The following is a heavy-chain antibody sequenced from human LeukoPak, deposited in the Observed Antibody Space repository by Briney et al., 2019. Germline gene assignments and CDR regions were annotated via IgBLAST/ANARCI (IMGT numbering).Heavy chain of an antibody. V-gene: IGHV1-46*01. CDR3: ATQPGRGSPFKF. CDR2: INPSGGST. J-gene: IGHJ4*02. D-gene: IGHD2-8*02. CDR1: GYTFTSYY. Sequence: ASVKVSCKASGYTFTSYYMHWVRQAPGQGLEWMGIINPSGGSTSYAQKFQGRVTMTRDMSTSTVYMELSSLRSEDTAVYYCATQPGRGSPFKFWGQGTLVTVSS.